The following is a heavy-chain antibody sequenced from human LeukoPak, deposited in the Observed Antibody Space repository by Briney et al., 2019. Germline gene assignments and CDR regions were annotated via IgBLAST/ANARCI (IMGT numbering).Heavy chain of an antibody. CDR1: GGSFSGYY. D-gene: IGHD3-9*01. V-gene: IGHV4-34*01. CDR2: INHSGST. CDR3: ARDDRPIHY. J-gene: IGHJ4*02. Sequence: PSETLSLTCAVHGGSFSGYYWSWIRQPPGKGLEWIGEINHSGSTNYNPSLKSRVTISVDTSKNQFSLKLSSVTAADTAVYYCARDDRPIHYWGQGTLVTVSS.